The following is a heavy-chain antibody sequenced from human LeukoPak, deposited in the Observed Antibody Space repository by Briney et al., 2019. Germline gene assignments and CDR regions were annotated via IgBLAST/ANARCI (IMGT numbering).Heavy chain of an antibody. CDR1: GFTFSKYA. CDR2: IYGSGANT. Sequence: PGGSLRLSCAASGFTFSKYAMTWVRQAPGKALEWISAIYGSGANTYYADSVKGRFTISRDNSKNTVYLQMNSLRVEDTAVYYCAKDLGEMATHPGDYWGQGTLVTVSS. J-gene: IGHJ4*02. V-gene: IGHV3-23*01. D-gene: IGHD5-24*01. CDR3: AKDLGEMATHPGDY.